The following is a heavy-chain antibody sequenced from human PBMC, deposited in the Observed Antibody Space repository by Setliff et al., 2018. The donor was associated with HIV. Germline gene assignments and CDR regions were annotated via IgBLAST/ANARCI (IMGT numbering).Heavy chain of an antibody. CDR3: ARLEAGTGTVTTRGGAFDV. V-gene: IGHV4-39*01. Sequence: SETLSLTCTIFGDSISSSYYSWSWIRQSPGKGLHWIGTVSYDGTTYYNPTLDSRVSISVEASRIQFSLNLTSVTASDTAVYYCARLEAGTGTVTTRGGAFDVWGQGTLVTVTS. CDR2: VSYDGTT. D-gene: IGHD4-17*01. CDR1: GDSISSSYYS. J-gene: IGHJ3*01.